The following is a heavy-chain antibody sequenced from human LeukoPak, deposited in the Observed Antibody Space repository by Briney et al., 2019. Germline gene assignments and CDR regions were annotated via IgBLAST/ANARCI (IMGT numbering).Heavy chain of an antibody. CDR2: ISTSSTYT. CDR3: ARAQVVPAATYYYYYGMDV. CDR1: GFTFSDYY. V-gene: IGHV3-11*06. D-gene: IGHD2-2*01. Sequence: GGSLRLSCAASGFTFSDYYMNWIRLAPGKGLEWVSSISTSSTYTNYADSVRGRFTISRDNANNSLYLQMNSLRAEDTAVYYCARAQVVPAATYYYYYGMDVWGKGTTVTVSS. J-gene: IGHJ6*04.